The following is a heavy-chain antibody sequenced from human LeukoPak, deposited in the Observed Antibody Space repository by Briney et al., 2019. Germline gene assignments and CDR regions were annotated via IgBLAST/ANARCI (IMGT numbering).Heavy chain of an antibody. Sequence: SETLSLTCTVSGGSVSSYYWSWIRQPPGKGLEWIGYIYTSGSTNYNPSLKSRVTISVDTSKNQFSLKLSSVTAADTAVYYCARLKVWFDPWGQGTLVTVSS. CDR2: IYTSGST. CDR1: GGSVSSYY. V-gene: IGHV4-4*09. J-gene: IGHJ5*02. CDR3: ARLKVWFDP.